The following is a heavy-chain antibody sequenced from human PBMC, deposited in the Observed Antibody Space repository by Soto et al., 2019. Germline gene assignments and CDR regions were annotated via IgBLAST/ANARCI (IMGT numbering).Heavy chain of an antibody. J-gene: IGHJ4*02. D-gene: IGHD3-22*01. CDR1: GDSVSSNSAA. CDR3: AKVFYYYDSSGYYYFDY. V-gene: IGHV6-1*01. CDR2: TYYRSKWYN. Sequence: SQTLSLTCAISGDSVSSNSAAWNWIRQSPSRGLEWLGRTYYRSKWYNDYAVSVKSRITINPDTSKNQFSLQLNSVTPEDTAVYYCAKVFYYYDSSGYYYFDYWGQGTLVTVSS.